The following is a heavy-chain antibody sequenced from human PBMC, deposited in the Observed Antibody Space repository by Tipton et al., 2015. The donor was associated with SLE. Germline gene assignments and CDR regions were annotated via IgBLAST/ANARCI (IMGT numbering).Heavy chain of an antibody. CDR2: IYTSGST. J-gene: IGHJ4*02. V-gene: IGHV4-61*02. D-gene: IGHD2-21*01. CDR3: ARDGLWDY. CDR1: GGSISSGSYY. Sequence: TLSLTCTVSGGSISSGSYYWSWIRQPAGKGLEWIGRIYTSGSTNYNPSLKSRVTMSVDTSKNQFSLKLSSVTAADTAVYYCARDGLWDYWGQGTLVTVSS.